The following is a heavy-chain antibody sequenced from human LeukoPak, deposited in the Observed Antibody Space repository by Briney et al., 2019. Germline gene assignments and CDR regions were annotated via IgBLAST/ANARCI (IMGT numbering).Heavy chain of an antibody. CDR3: ARALYYDSSGYMNWFDP. J-gene: IGHJ5*02. Sequence: GGFLRLSCAASGFTFSSYSMNWVRQAPGKGLEWVSSIGSSSNYRYYADSVKGRFTISRDNAKNSLYLQMNSLRVEDTAVYYWARALYYDSSGYMNWFDPWGQGTLLTVSS. V-gene: IGHV3-21*01. CDR2: IGSSSNYR. CDR1: GFTFSSYS. D-gene: IGHD3-22*01.